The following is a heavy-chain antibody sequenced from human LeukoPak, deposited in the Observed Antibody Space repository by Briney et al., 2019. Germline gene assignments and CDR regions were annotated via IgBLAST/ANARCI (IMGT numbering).Heavy chain of an antibody. CDR1: GYSVTRGYY. Sequence: SETLSLTCAVSGYSVTRGYYWGWIRQPPGKGLEWIGSIYHSGSTYYNPSLKSRVTISVDTSKNRFSLKLSSVTAADTAVYYCVRGRPKRGYTYILGRPFDYWGQGTLVTVSS. D-gene: IGHD5-12*01. J-gene: IGHJ4*02. CDR3: VRGRPKRGYTYILGRPFDY. V-gene: IGHV4-38-2*01. CDR2: IYHSGST.